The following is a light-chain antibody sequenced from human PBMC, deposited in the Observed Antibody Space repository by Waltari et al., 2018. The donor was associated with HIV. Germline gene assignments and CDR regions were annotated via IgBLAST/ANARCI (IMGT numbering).Light chain of an antibody. CDR3: QSYDSSLSGSRV. CDR2: NN. Sequence: QSVLTQPPSVSGAPGQRVTISCTGTSSNIGEDYDVHWYQQLPGTAPKHLIYNNNRPSGVPDRFSGSKSGTSASLAITGLRAEDEAYYFCQSYDSSLSGSRVFGGGTKLTVL. CDR1: SSNIGEDYD. V-gene: IGLV1-40*01. J-gene: IGLJ3*02.